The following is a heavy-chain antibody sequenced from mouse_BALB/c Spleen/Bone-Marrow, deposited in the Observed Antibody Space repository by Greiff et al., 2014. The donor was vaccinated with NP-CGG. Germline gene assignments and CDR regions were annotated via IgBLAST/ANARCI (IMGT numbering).Heavy chain of an antibody. Sequence: EVQRVESGGGLVLPGGSRKLSCAASGFTFSSFGMHWVRQAPEKGLEWVAYISSGSSTIYYADTVKGRFTFSRDNPKNTLFLQMTSLRSEDTAMYYCAIRAYWGQGTLVTVSA. CDR2: ISSGSSTI. V-gene: IGHV5-17*02. D-gene: IGHD3-2*02. CDR1: GFTFSSFG. CDR3: AIRAY. J-gene: IGHJ3*01.